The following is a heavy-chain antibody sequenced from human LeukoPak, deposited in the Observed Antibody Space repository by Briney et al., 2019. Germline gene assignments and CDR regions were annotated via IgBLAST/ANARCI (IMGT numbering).Heavy chain of an antibody. CDR3: ATDLHSGIAGAGEFDY. CDR2: INPNSGGT. D-gene: IGHD6-19*01. Sequence: GASVKVSCKASGHTFTGYYMHWVRQAPGQGLEWMGWINPNSGGTNYAQKFQGRVTMTRDTSISTAYMELSTLSSDDTAVYYCATDLHSGIAGAGEFDYWGQGTLVTVSS. V-gene: IGHV1-2*02. J-gene: IGHJ4*02. CDR1: GHTFTGYY.